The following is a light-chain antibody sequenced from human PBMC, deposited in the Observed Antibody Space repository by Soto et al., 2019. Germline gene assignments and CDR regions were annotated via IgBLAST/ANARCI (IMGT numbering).Light chain of an antibody. CDR2: DAS. V-gene: IGKV1-33*01. J-gene: IGKJ1*01. CDR3: QQYGSSPRT. CDR1: QDIKNY. Sequence: DIQMTQSPSSLSASVGYRVTITCQASQDIKNYLNWYQQKSWKAPKLLIYDASDLETGVPSRFSGSGSGTDFTLTISRLEPEDFAVYYCQQYGSSPRTFGQGTTGDIK.